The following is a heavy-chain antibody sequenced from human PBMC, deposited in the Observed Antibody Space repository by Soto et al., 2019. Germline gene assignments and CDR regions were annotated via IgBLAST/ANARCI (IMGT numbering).Heavy chain of an antibody. D-gene: IGHD6-13*01. CDR1: GFPFSSCW. J-gene: IGHJ4*02. V-gene: IGHV3-74*01. Sequence: GGSLRLSCAASGFPFSSCWMHWVRQAPGKGLVWVSRISSDGSSTNYADSVKGRFTISRDNAKNTLYLQMKNLRPEDTAVYYCASLYSIDLAWDYWGQGTLVTVSS. CDR2: ISSDGSST. CDR3: ASLYSIDLAWDY.